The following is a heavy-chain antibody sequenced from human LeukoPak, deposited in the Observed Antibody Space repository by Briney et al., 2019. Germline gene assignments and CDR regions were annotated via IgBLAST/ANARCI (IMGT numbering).Heavy chain of an antibody. D-gene: IGHD2-8*02. J-gene: IGHJ4*02. Sequence: GGSLRLSCAVSGFSSGSSALGWVRQAPGKGLEWVSSISGSGSYTYYADSVKGRFTISRDNSKNTVYLQMNSLRAEDTAVYYCAKEYYVLLVYALGGSFDYWGRGTLVTVSS. CDR1: GFSSGSSA. CDR3: AKEYYVLLVYALGGSFDY. V-gene: IGHV3-23*01. CDR2: ISGSGSYT.